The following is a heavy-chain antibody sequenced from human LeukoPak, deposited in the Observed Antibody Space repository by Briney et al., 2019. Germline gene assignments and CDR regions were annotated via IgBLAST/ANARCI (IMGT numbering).Heavy chain of an antibody. CDR1: GFTFSSYA. D-gene: IGHD5-12*01. J-gene: IGHJ5*02. CDR2: ISYDGSNK. CDR3: AREDIVASGWFDP. V-gene: IGHV3-30-3*01. Sequence: GGSLRLSCAASGFTFSSYAMHWVRQAPGKGLEWVAVISYDGSNKYYADSVKGRFTISRDNSKNTLYLQMNSLRAEDTAVYYCAREDIVASGWFDPWGQGTLVTVSS.